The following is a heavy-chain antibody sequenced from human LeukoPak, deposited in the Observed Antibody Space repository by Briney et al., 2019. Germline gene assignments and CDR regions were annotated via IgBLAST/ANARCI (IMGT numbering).Heavy chain of an antibody. CDR1: GFTFSGSA. J-gene: IGHJ4*02. Sequence: GGSLRLSCAASGFTFSGSAMHWVRQASGKGLEWVGRFRSKTNSYATAYAASVKGRFTISRDDSKNTAYLQMNSLKTEDTAVYYCTRYYYDGSGYYYLFDYWGQGTLVTLSA. CDR2: FRSKTNSYAT. CDR3: TRYYYDGSGYYYLFDY. D-gene: IGHD3-22*01. V-gene: IGHV3-73*01.